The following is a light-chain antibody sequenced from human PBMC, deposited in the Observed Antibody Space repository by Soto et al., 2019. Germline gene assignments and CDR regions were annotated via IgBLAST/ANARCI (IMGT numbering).Light chain of an antibody. CDR3: SSYAGSNNRV. J-gene: IGLJ1*01. CDR2: EVN. V-gene: IGLV2-8*01. Sequence: QSVLAQPPSASGSPGQSVTISCAGTSSDVGGYNSVSWYQQHPGKAPKVLIYEVNKRPSGIPDRFSGSKSGNTASLTVSDLQAEDEADYYCSSYAGSNNRVFGNGTKVTVL. CDR1: SSDVGGYNS.